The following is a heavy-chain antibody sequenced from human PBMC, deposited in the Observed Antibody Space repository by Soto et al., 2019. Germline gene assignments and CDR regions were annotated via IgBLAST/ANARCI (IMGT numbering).Heavy chain of an antibody. CDR2: IWYDGSNK. V-gene: IGHV3-33*01. CDR3: ARGASVLRYFEWLLPLGY. CDR1: GFTFSSYG. D-gene: IGHD3-9*01. Sequence: GGSLRLSCAASGFTFSSYGMHWVRQAPGKGLEWVAVIWYDGSNKYYADSVKGRFTISRDNSKNTLYLQMNSLRAEDTAVYYCARGASVLRYFEWLLPLGYWGQGTLVTVSS. J-gene: IGHJ4*02.